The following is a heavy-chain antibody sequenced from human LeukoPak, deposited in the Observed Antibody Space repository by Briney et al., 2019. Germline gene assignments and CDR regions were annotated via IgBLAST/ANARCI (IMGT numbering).Heavy chain of an antibody. Sequence: SETLSLTCTVSGGSISSYYWSWIRQPPGKGLEWIGYIYYSGSTNYNPSLKSRVTISVDTSKNQFSLKLSSVTAADTAVYYCARGRTNIVVVPAAISSWFDPWGQGTLVTVSS. CDR3: ARGRTNIVVVPAAISSWFDP. D-gene: IGHD2-2*01. V-gene: IGHV4-59*01. CDR2: IYYSGST. CDR1: GGSISSYY. J-gene: IGHJ5*02.